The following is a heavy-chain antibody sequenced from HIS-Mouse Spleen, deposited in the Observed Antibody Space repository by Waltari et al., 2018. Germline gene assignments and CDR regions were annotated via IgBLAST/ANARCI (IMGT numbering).Heavy chain of an antibody. CDR3: ARGSGRWELLLPNWFDP. V-gene: IGHV1-2*06. CDR2: SKPNSGGT. J-gene: IGHJ5*02. D-gene: IGHD1-26*01. Sequence: QVQLVQSGAEVKKPGASVKVSCKASGYTFTGYYMHWVRQAPGQGLEWMGRSKPNSGGTNYAQKFQGRVTMTRDTSISTAYMELSRLRSDDTAVYYCARGSGRWELLLPNWFDPWGQGTLVTVSS. CDR1: GYTFTGYY.